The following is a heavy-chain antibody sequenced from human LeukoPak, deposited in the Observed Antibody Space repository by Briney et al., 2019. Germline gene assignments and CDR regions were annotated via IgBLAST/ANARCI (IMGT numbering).Heavy chain of an antibody. D-gene: IGHD3-22*01. CDR1: RFTFFDYA. V-gene: IGHV3-49*04. CDR3: TREFITMNIFPKYYYYYYGMDV. J-gene: IGHJ6*02. Sequence: RSPRLSCTASRFTFFDYAMSWVRQAPGKGLERGSLLRSKAYGGTTAYAASVKGRFTISRDDSKSIAYLQMTSLKTEITAVYYYTREFITMNIFPKYYYYYYGMDVWGQGTTVT. CDR2: LRSKAYGGTT.